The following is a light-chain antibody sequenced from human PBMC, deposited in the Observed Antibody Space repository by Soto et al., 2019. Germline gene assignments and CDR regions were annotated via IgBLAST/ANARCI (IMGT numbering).Light chain of an antibody. CDR1: IIGSKS. CDR2: DDS. J-gene: IGLJ3*02. CDR3: QVWDSSSDHWV. Sequence: SYVLTQPPSVSVAPGQTASITCGGNIIGSKSVHWYQQKSGQAPVLVVYDDSDRPSGIPERVSGSNSGNTATLTIIRVEAGDEADYYCQVWDSSSDHWVFGGGTKVTVL. V-gene: IGLV3-21*02.